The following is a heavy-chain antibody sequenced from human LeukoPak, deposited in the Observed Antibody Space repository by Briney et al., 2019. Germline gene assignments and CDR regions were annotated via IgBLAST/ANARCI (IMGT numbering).Heavy chain of an antibody. CDR3: ARDLVHHRLLGTGYNWFDP. CDR1: GYTFTSYY. CDR2: INPSGGST. J-gene: IGHJ5*02. V-gene: IGHV1-46*01. D-gene: IGHD3-9*01. Sequence: ASVKVSCKACGYTFTSYYMHWVRQAPGQGLEWMGIINPSGGSTSYAQKFQGRVTMTTDTSTSTAYMELRSLRSDDTAVYYCARDLVHHRLLGTGYNWFDPWGQGTLVTVSS.